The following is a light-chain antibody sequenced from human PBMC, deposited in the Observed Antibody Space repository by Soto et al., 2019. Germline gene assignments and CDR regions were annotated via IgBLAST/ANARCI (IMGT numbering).Light chain of an antibody. Sequence: DIQMTQSPSSLSASVGDRVTITCQASQDIKNYLNWYQQKSGKAPKLLIYDASDLETGVPSRFSGSGSGKDFTFTINRLQTEDIATYYCQQYDNLPITFGGGTKVDI. CDR1: QDIKNY. CDR2: DAS. J-gene: IGKJ4*01. CDR3: QQYDNLPIT. V-gene: IGKV1-33*01.